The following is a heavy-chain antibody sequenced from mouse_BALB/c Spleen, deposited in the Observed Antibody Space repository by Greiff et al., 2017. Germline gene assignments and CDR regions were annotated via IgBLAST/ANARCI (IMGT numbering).Heavy chain of an antibody. J-gene: IGHJ2*01. CDR1: GFTFSDYY. D-gene: IGHD2-10*01. Sequence: EVQGVESGGGLVKPGGSLKLSCAASGFTFSDYYMYWVRQTPEKRLEWVATISDGGSYTYYPDSVKGRFTISRDNAKNNLYLQMSSLKSEDTAMYYCATAYYGNYDYFDYWGQGTTLTVSS. V-gene: IGHV5-4*02. CDR2: ISDGGSYT. CDR3: ATAYYGNYDYFDY.